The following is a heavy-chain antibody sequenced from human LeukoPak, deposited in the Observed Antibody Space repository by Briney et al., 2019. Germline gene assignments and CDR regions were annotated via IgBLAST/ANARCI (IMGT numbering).Heavy chain of an antibody. CDR3: ARDELLYVGATCFDY. J-gene: IGHJ4*02. Sequence: ASLKVSCKASGYTFTSYGISWVRQAPGQGLEWMGWISAYNGNTNYAQKLQGRVTMTTDTSTSTAYMELRSLRSDDTAVYYCARDELLYVGATCFDYWGQGTLVTVSS. V-gene: IGHV1-18*01. CDR1: GYTFTSYG. CDR2: ISAYNGNT. D-gene: IGHD1-26*01.